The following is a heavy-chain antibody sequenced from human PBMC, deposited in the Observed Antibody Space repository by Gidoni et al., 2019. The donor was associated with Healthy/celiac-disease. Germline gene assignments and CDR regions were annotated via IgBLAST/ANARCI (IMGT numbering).Heavy chain of an antibody. CDR1: GGSISSGGYY. J-gene: IGHJ4*02. V-gene: IGHV4-31*03. Sequence: QVQLQESGPGLVKPSQTLSLTCTVSGGSISSGGYYWSWIRQHPGKGLEWIWYIYYSGSTYYNPSLKSRVTKSVDTSKNQFSLKLSSVTAADTAVYYCARLETYSNYVDYWGQGTLVTVSS. CDR2: IYYSGST. D-gene: IGHD4-4*01. CDR3: ARLETYSNYVDY.